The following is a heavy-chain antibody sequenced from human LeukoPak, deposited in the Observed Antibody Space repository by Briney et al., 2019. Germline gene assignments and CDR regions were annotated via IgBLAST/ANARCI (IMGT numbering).Heavy chain of an antibody. D-gene: IGHD5-18*01. CDR3: ARVGGYSYMAGSFDY. J-gene: IGHJ4*02. CDR2: IYYSGTT. CDR1: GGSISSGSYY. V-gene: IGHV4-39*07. Sequence: PSEALSLTCTVSGGSISSGSYYWVWIRQPPGKGLEWIGTIYYSGTTYYNPSLKSRVTTSVDTSKNQFSLKLSSVTAADTAVYYCARVGGYSYMAGSFDYWGQGTLVTVSS.